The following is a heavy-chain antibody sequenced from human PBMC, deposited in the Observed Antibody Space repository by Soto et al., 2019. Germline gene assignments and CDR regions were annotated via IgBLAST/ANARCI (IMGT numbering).Heavy chain of an antibody. V-gene: IGHV4-59*01. J-gene: IGHJ5*02. CDR3: ARDRSGAAAATGWFDP. Sequence: KPSETLSLTCTVSGGSISSYYWSWIRQPPGKGLEWIGYIYYSGSTNYNPSLKSRVTISVDTSKNQFSLKLSSVTAADTAVYYCARDRSGAAAATGWFDPWSQGTLGTVS. CDR2: IYYSGST. CDR1: GGSISSYY. D-gene: IGHD6-13*01.